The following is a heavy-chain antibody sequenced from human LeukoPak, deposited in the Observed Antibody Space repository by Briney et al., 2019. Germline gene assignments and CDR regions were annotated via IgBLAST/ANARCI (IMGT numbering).Heavy chain of an antibody. D-gene: IGHD6-13*01. CDR1: GGSISSGGYY. J-gene: IGHJ4*02. V-gene: IGHV4-31*03. CDR2: IYYSGST. Sequence: PSETLSLTCTVSGGSISSGGYYWSWIRQHPGKGLEWIGYIYYSGSTYYNPSLKSRVTISVDTSKNQFSLKLSSVTAADTAVYYCARLNRYSSSWYQGKSYFDYWGQGTLVTVSS. CDR3: ARLNRYSSSWYQGKSYFDY.